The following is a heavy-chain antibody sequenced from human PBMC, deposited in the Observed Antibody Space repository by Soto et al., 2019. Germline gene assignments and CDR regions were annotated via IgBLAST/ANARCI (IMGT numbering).Heavy chain of an antibody. Sequence: ASVKVSCKASGYTFTNYAMHWLRQAPGQRLEWMGWINGGYGNTKYSPKLQDRVTITRDTSASTAYMELSSLRSEDTALYYCARDGVAAGNINFDYWGQGTLVTVSS. CDR2: INGGYGNT. CDR3: ARDGVAAGNINFDY. D-gene: IGHD6-25*01. V-gene: IGHV1-3*01. J-gene: IGHJ4*02. CDR1: GYTFTNYA.